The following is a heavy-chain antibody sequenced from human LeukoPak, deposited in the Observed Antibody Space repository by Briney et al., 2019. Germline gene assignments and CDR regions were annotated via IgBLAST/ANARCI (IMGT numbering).Heavy chain of an antibody. D-gene: IGHD6-13*01. CDR3: AKGAWGSSFLFDY. CDR2: ISSSGSTI. Sequence: GGSLRLSCAASGFTFSSYEMNWVRQAPGKGLEWVSYISSSGSTIYYADSVKGRFTISRDNAKNSLYLQMNSLRAEDTAVYYCAKGAWGSSFLFDYWGQGTLVTVSS. J-gene: IGHJ4*02. CDR1: GFTFSSYE. V-gene: IGHV3-48*03.